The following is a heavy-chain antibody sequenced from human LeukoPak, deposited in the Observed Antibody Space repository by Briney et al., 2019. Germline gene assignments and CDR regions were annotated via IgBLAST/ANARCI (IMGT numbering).Heavy chain of an antibody. CDR2: ISSSGSTI. CDR1: GFTFSDYS. CDR3: ARESYYDSSGYYGHGDY. D-gene: IGHD3-22*01. Sequence: GGSLRLSCAASGFTFSDYSMSWVRQAPGKGREWVSYISSSGSTIYYADSVKGRFAIPRDNAKNSLYLQMNSLRAEDTAVYYCARESYYDSSGYYGHGDYWGQGTLVTVSS. V-gene: IGHV3-11*01. J-gene: IGHJ4*02.